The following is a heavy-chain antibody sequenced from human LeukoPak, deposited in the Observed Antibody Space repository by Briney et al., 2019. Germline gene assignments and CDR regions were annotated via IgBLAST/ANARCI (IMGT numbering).Heavy chain of an antibody. D-gene: IGHD1-26*01. CDR2: INHSGST. CDR1: GGSFSGYY. Sequence: TSETLSLTCAVYGGSFSGYYWSWIRQPPGKGLEWIGEINHSGSTNYNPSLKSRVTISVDTSKNQFSLKLSSVTAADTAMYYCASAQGGSYYVDYWGQGTLVTVSS. V-gene: IGHV4-34*01. CDR3: ASAQGGSYYVDY. J-gene: IGHJ4*02.